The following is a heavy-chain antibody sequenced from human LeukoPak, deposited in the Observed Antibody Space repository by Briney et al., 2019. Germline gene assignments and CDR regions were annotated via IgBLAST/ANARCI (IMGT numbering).Heavy chain of an antibody. CDR2: IYYSGST. CDR3: ARDGRPVDY. V-gene: IGHV4-59*01. J-gene: IGHJ4*02. CDR1: GGSISSYY. Sequence: SETLSPTCTVSGGSISSYYWSWIRQPPGKGLEWIGYIYYSGSTNYNPSLKSRVTISVDTSKNQFSLKLSSVTAADTAVYYCARDGRPVDYWGQGTLVTVSS.